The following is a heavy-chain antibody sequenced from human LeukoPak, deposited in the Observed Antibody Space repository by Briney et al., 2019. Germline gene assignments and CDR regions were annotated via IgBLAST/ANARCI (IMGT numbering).Heavy chain of an antibody. CDR3: VKSTVTSVIDY. J-gene: IGHJ4*02. CDR1: GFTFSTYA. Sequence: PGGSLRLSCSASGFTFSTYAMHWVRQAPGKGLEYVSTISSDGGSTYYAGSVKGRFTISRDNSKNTLYLQMSGLRVEDTAVYYCVKSTVTSVIDYWGQGTLVTVSS. V-gene: IGHV3-64D*06. D-gene: IGHD4-17*01. CDR2: ISSDGGST.